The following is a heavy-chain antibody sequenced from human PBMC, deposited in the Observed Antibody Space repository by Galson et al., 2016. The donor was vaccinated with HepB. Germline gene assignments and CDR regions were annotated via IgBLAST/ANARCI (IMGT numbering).Heavy chain of an antibody. J-gene: IGHJ6*02. CDR2: ISNRATTI. Sequence: CAASGFTFSDFYMNWFRQAPGKGLEWISFISNRATTIYYADSVKGRFTISRDNAKNSLYLQMNNLRAEDTAVYYCATPGGYGGTFYDYGMDVWGQGTTVTVSS. V-gene: IGHV3-11*04. D-gene: IGHD4-23*01. CDR3: ATPGGYGGTFYDYGMDV. CDR1: GFTFSDFY.